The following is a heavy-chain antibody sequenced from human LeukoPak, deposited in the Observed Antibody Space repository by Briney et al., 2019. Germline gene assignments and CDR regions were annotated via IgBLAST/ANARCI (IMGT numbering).Heavy chain of an antibody. CDR1: GGSFSGYY. Sequence: SETLSLTCAVYGGSFSGYYWSWIRQPPGKGLEWIGEINHSGSTNYNPSLKSRVTISVDTSKNQFSLKLSSVTAADTAVYYCARAVSAAAVDYWGQGTLVTVSS. D-gene: IGHD6-13*01. V-gene: IGHV4-34*01. J-gene: IGHJ4*02. CDR2: INHSGST. CDR3: ARAVSAAAVDY.